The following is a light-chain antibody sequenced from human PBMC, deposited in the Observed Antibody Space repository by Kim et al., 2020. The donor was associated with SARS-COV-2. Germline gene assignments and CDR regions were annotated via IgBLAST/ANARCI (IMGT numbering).Light chain of an antibody. J-gene: IGKJ4*01. CDR2: HAS. CDR3: QQLMSYPPT. Sequence: TQMTQSPSSLSASVGDRVTITCRASQGIGGHLAWYQQRPGKAPNLLIHHASTLQSGVPSRFSGSGSGTEFTLTISSLQPEDFAAYYCQQLMSYPPTFGGGTKVDIK. CDR1: QGIGGH. V-gene: IGKV1-9*01.